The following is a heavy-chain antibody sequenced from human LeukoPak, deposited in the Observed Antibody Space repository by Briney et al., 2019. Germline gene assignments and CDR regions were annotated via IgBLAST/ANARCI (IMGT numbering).Heavy chain of an antibody. CDR1: GYTFTSYA. CDR2: ISAGNGNT. J-gene: IGHJ4*02. Sequence: ASVKVSCKASGYTFTSYAIHWVRQAPGQRLEWMGWISAGNGNTKYSQDFQGRVTFISNTSATTAFMELSSLRSEDAAVYYCARDSGSGSNDYWGQGTLVTVSS. CDR3: ARDSGSGSNDY. D-gene: IGHD1-26*01. V-gene: IGHV1-3*01.